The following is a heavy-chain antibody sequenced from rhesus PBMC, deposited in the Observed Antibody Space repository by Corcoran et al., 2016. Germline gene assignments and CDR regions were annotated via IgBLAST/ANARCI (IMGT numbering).Heavy chain of an antibody. D-gene: IGHD1-1*01. J-gene: IGHJ4*01. V-gene: IGHV1-111*02. Sequence: EVQLVKSGAEVKKPGASVTLSHKAWGYSFTDYYLQGVRQAAGKGLELMGRVDPEDGKAIPAQKFQDRVTITADTSTETAYMELSSLRSEDTAVYYCATDQRYSVGYFDYWGQGVLVTVSS. CDR2: VDPEDGKA. CDR3: ATDQRYSVGYFDY. CDR1: GYSFTDYY.